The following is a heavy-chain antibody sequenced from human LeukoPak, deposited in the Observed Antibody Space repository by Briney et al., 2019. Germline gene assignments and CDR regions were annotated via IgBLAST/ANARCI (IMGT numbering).Heavy chain of an antibody. Sequence: SETLSLTCTVSGGSISSGDYYWSWIRQPPGKGLEWIGYIYYGGSTYYNPSLKSRVTVSVDTSKNQFSLKLSSVTAADTAVYYCARGVYDILTGYSQFDYWGQGTLVTVSS. CDR2: IYYGGST. V-gene: IGHV4-30-4*01. D-gene: IGHD3-9*01. CDR1: GGSISSGDYY. J-gene: IGHJ4*02. CDR3: ARGVYDILTGYSQFDY.